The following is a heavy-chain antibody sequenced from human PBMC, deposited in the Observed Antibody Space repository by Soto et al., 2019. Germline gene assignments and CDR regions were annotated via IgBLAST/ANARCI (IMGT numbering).Heavy chain of an antibody. CDR2: ISSTGSYT. Sequence: QVEVEESGGGLVKPGGSLRLSCTASGFTFNDYYMTWFRRAPGTGLEWVSYISSTGSYTDYAESVKGRFTISRDNAKNSLYLQMDSLRDEDTAIYYCARDPSIRSPPDYWGRGTLVTVSA. CDR3: ARDPSIRSPPDY. V-gene: IGHV3-11*05. CDR1: GFTFNDYY. J-gene: IGHJ4*01. D-gene: IGHD3-3*02.